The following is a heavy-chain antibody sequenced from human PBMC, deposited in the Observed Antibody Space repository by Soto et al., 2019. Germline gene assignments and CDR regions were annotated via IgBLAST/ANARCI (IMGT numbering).Heavy chain of an antibody. CDR3: AQNGQWLATPPVA. D-gene: IGHD6-19*01. Sequence: LRXSCSSSAFTFGRVVMSWVRPAPGKGLEWGADITDSGYTSKEADSVKGRFTISRDNSKSTLYLQMNSLRAEDTAIYYCAQNGQWLATPPVAWGQGSLVTVSS. CDR2: ITDSGYTS. CDR1: AFTFGRVV. J-gene: IGHJ4*02. V-gene: IGHV3-23*01.